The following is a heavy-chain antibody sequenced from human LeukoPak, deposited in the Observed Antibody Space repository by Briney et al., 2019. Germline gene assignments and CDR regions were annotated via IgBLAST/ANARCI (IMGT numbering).Heavy chain of an antibody. Sequence: PGGSLRLSCAASGFTFSFYSMNWVRQAPGKGLEWVSSISGSSNYIYCTDSVKGRFTISRDNAKNSLFLQMNSLRADDTAVYYCATQPYDSSGYYPYWGQGTLVTVSS. CDR3: ATQPYDSSGYYPY. CDR1: GFTFSFYS. J-gene: IGHJ4*02. V-gene: IGHV3-21*01. CDR2: ISGSSNYI. D-gene: IGHD3-22*01.